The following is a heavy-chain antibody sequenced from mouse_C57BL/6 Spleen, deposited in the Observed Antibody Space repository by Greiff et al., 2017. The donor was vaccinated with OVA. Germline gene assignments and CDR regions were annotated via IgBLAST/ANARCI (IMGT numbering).Heavy chain of an antibody. Sequence: QVQLQQPGAELVKPGASVKMSCKASGYTFTSYWITWVKQRPGQGLEWIGDIYPGSGSTNYNEKFKSKATLTVDTSSSPAYMQLSSLTSEDSAVYYCAREGRGDGYYVNYWGQGTTLTVSS. CDR3: AREGRGDGYYVNY. CDR2: IYPGSGST. D-gene: IGHD2-3*01. CDR1: GYTFTSYW. V-gene: IGHV1-55*01. J-gene: IGHJ2*01.